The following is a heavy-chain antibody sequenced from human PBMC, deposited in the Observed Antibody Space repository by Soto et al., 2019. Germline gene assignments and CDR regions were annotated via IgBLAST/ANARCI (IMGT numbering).Heavy chain of an antibody. V-gene: IGHV4-39*01. CDR3: ARVYPTSGYSYGLFDY. D-gene: IGHD5-18*01. J-gene: IGHJ4*02. CDR1: GGSISSSSYY. CDR2: IYYSGST. Sequence: SETLSLTCTVSGGSISSSSYYWGWIRQPPGKGLEWIGSIYYSGSTYYNPSLKSRVTISVDTSKNQFSLKLSSVTAADTAVYYCARVYPTSGYSYGLFDYWGQGTLVTVSS.